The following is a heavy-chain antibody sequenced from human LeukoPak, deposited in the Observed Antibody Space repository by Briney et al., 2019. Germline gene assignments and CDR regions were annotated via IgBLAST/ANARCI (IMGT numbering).Heavy chain of an antibody. V-gene: IGHV3-7*01. CDR2: IDQDGSEK. J-gene: IGHJ4*02. Sequence: GGSLRLSCAVSGSTSSRNFMSWVRQAPEKGLEWVANIDQDGSEKNYVDSVKGRFTISRDNAKNSLFLQMNSLRAEDTAIYYCASGAGWESGYWGQGTLVTVSS. D-gene: IGHD1-26*01. CDR1: GSTSSRNF. CDR3: ASGAGWESGY.